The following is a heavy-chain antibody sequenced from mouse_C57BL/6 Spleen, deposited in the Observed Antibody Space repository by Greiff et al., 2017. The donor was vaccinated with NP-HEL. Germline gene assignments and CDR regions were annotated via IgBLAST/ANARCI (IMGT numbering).Heavy chain of an antibody. J-gene: IGHJ4*01. V-gene: IGHV1-64*01. D-gene: IGHD3-2*02. CDR2: IHPNSGST. CDR3: ARSGDYYAMDY. CDR1: GYTFTSYW. Sequence: VQLQQPGAELVKPGASVKLSCKASGYTFTSYWMHWVKQRPGQGLEWIGMIHPNSGSTNYNEKFKSKATLTVDKSSSTAYMQLSSLTSEDSAVYYCARSGDYYAMDYWGQGTSVTVSS.